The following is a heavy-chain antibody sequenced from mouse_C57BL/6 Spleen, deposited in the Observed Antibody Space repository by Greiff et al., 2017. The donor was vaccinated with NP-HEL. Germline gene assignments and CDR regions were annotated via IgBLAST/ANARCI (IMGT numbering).Heavy chain of an antibody. Sequence: QVQLQQPGAELVRPGSSVKLSCKASGYTFTSYWMHWVKQRPIQGLEWIGNIDPSDSETHYNQKFKDKATLTVDKSSSTAYMQLSSLTSEDSAVYYCARSGGHEYDDAMDYWGQGTSVTVSS. D-gene: IGHD2-4*01. CDR2: IDPSDSET. V-gene: IGHV1-52*01. J-gene: IGHJ4*01. CDR3: ARSGGHEYDDAMDY. CDR1: GYTFTSYW.